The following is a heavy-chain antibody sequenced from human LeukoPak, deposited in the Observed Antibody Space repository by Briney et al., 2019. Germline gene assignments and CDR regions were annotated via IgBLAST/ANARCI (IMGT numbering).Heavy chain of an antibody. CDR3: ATSYSYGRGPIDY. CDR2: INPNSGGT. J-gene: IGHJ4*02. Sequence: ASVKVSCKASGYTFTGYYMHWVRQAPGQGLEWMGWINPNSGGTNYAQKFQGRVTITTDESTSTAYMELSSLRSEDTAVYYCATSYSYGRGPIDYWGQGTLVTVSS. CDR1: GYTFTGYY. D-gene: IGHD5-18*01. V-gene: IGHV1-2*02.